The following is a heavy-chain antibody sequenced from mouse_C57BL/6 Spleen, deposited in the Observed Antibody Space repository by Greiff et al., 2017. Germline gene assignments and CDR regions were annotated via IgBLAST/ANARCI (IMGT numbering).Heavy chain of an antibody. CDR1: GYTFTSYW. CDR2: IYPGSGST. CDR3: ARPNYYGSSFDY. J-gene: IGHJ2*01. D-gene: IGHD1-1*01. V-gene: IGHV1-55*01. Sequence: QVQLQQPGAELVKPGASVKMSCKASGYTFTSYWITWVKQRPGQGLEWIGDIYPGSGSTNYNEKFKSKATLTVDTSSSTAYMQLSSLTSEDSAVYYCARPNYYGSSFDYWGQGTTLTVSS.